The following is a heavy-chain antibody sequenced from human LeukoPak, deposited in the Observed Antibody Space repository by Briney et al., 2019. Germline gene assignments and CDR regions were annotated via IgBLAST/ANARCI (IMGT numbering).Heavy chain of an antibody. CDR3: AADGATKVPGYYYYYGMDV. D-gene: IGHD4/OR15-4a*01. CDR1: AYTFTIYT. V-gene: IGHV1-3*01. J-gene: IGHJ6*02. CDR2: INAGNGNT. Sequence: GASVKVSCKASAYTFTIYTIHWVRQAPGQRLEWMGWINAGNGNTRYSQNFQGRVTITRDTSATTAYMALSSLRSEDTAVYYCAADGATKVPGYYYYYGMDVWGQGTTVTVSS.